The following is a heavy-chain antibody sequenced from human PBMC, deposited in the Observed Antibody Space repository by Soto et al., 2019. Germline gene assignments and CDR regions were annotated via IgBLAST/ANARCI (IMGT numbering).Heavy chain of an antibody. CDR1: GGAFSDYA. Sequence: QVQLVQSGAEVKKPGSSVKVSCKASGGAFSDYAFSWVRQAPGQGLEWLGGIMPVFRAPDYAQKLQDRVTITADGFTRTAYMEMNSLRSEDTAVYYCASWLKGPDIGNYYYGMDVWGQGTTVTVS. CDR3: ASWLKGPDIGNYYYGMDV. V-gene: IGHV1-69*12. CDR2: IMPVFRAP. J-gene: IGHJ6*02. D-gene: IGHD2-15*01.